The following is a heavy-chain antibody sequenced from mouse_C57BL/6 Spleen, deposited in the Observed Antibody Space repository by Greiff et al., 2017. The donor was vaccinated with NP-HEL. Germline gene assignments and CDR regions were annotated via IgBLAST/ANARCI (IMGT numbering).Heavy chain of an antibody. CDR3: ARDRNWYYFDY. CDR2: ISDGGSYT. J-gene: IGHJ2*01. Sequence: EVKLVESGGGLVKPGGSLKLSCAASGFTFSSYAMSWVRQTPEKRLEWVATISDGGSYTYYPDNVKGRFTISRDNAKNNLYLQMSHLKSEDTAMYYYARDRNWYYFDYWGQGTTLTVSS. D-gene: IGHD4-1*01. V-gene: IGHV5-4*01. CDR1: GFTFSSYA.